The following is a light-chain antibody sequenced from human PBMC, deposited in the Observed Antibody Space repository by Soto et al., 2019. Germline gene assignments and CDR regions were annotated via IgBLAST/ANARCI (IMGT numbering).Light chain of an antibody. Sequence: DIQMTQSPSTLSASVGDRVTITCRASQSIRSWLAWYQQKPGKAPKLLIYKASSLDSGVPSRFNGSGSGTEFTLTISRLQPDDFETDFCQQYKSYWTFGQGTKVEIK. CDR2: KAS. CDR3: QQYKSYWT. V-gene: IGKV1-5*03. CDR1: QSIRSW. J-gene: IGKJ1*01.